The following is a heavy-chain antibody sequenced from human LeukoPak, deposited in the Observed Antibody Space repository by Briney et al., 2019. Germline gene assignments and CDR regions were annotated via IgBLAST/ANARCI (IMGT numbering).Heavy chain of an antibody. V-gene: IGHV1-8*03. CDR1: GYTFTSYD. J-gene: IGHJ6*03. D-gene: IGHD2-2*01. Sequence: GASVKVSCKASGYTFTSYDINWVRQATGQGLEWMGWMNPNSGNTGYAQKFQGRVTITRNTSISTAYMELSGLRSEDTAVYYCARGVRGAVVVPAARTPYYYYYMDVWGKGTTVTVSS. CDR3: ARGVRGAVVVPAARTPYYYYYMDV. CDR2: MNPNSGNT.